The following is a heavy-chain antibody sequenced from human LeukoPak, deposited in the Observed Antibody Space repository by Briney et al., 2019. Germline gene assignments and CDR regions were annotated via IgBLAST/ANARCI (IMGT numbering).Heavy chain of an antibody. V-gene: IGHV3-74*01. Sequence: GGSLRLSCAASGFTFSTYTMNWVRQAPGKGLVWVSRIKSDGSSTTYADSVKGRFTISRDNAKNTLYLEMNSLRAEDTAVYYCARTFAAAHIDYWGQGTLVTVSS. CDR1: GFTFSTYT. J-gene: IGHJ4*02. CDR2: IKSDGSST. CDR3: ARTFAAAHIDY. D-gene: IGHD2-15*01.